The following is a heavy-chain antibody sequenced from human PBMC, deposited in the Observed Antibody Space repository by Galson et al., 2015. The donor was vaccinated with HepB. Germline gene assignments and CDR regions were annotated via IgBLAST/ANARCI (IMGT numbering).Heavy chain of an antibody. CDR3: ARVKQFYGSSASRYDYFYY. J-gene: IGHJ4*02. CDR1: GGTFSSYG. V-gene: IGHV3-30*03. CDR2: ITSDRSIA. D-gene: IGHD2-2*01. Sequence: SVKLSCAASGGTFSSYGMRWVRQAPGQGLEWMGSITSDRSIAKYADTLKGRVTITTDNSKSTPYMQMSSLRAEDTAVYYCARVKQFYGSSASRYDYFYYWGQGTLVTVSS.